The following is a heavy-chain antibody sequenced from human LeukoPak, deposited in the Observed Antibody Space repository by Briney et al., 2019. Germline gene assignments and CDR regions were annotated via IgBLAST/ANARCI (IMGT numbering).Heavy chain of an antibody. J-gene: IGHJ3*02. D-gene: IGHD3-22*01. CDR3: ARPSYYDSSGYSLRAFDI. CDR1: GYSFTNYW. Sequence: GESLKTSCKGSGYSFTNYWIGWVRQMPGKGLEWMGIIYPGDSDTRYSPSFQGQVTISADKSISTAYLQWSSLKASDTAMYYCARPSYYDSSGYSLRAFDIWGQGTMVTVSS. CDR2: IYPGDSDT. V-gene: IGHV5-51*01.